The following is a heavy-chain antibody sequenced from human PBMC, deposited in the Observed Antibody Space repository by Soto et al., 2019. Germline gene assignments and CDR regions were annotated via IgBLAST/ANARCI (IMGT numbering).Heavy chain of an antibody. CDR2: IYSSGST. CDR1: GGSITSYY. J-gene: IGHJ4*02. CDR3: AATPRY. Sequence: QVQLQESGPGLVKPSETLSLTCTVSGGSITSYYWNWIRQPPGKGLEWIGYIYSSGSTNYNPSLKDRVTMSLDTSKNQVSLNVTSVTAAYTAVYYCAATPRYWGQGRLVTVSS. D-gene: IGHD2-15*01. V-gene: IGHV4-59*01.